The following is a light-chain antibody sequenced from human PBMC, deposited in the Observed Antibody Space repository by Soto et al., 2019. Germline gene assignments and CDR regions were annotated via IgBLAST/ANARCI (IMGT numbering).Light chain of an antibody. J-gene: IGKJ1*01. Sequence: DIQMAQSPSTLSASVGDTVTVTCRASQSIHSWLAWYQQKPGKAPKLLIYQASSLESGVPSRFSGTASVTEFTLTITSLQPYDRATYYCQQYDTYPWTFGPGTKVEIK. CDR2: QAS. CDR1: QSIHSW. CDR3: QQYDTYPWT. V-gene: IGKV1-5*03.